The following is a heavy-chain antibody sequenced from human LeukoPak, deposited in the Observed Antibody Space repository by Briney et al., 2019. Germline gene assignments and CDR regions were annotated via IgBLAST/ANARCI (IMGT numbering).Heavy chain of an antibody. D-gene: IGHD6-19*01. CDR3: AKDGIAVAGISAWY. Sequence: PGGSLRLSCAASGFTFSSYAMTWVRQAPGKGLEWVSGISDSGGSTYYADSVKGRFTISRDNSKNTVYLQMNSLRAEDTAVYYCAKDGIAVAGISAWYWGQGTQATVSS. V-gene: IGHV3-23*01. CDR1: GFTFSSYA. CDR2: ISDSGGST. J-gene: IGHJ4*02.